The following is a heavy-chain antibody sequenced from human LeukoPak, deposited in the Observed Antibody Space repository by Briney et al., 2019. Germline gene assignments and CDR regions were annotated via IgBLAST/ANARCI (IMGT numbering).Heavy chain of an antibody. D-gene: IGHD6-13*01. J-gene: IGHJ4*02. CDR1: GGSIISTTYY. CDR2: IYYSGST. CDR3: ARGLSAAVDY. Sequence: SETLSLTCTVSGGSIISTTYYWGWIRQPPGKGLEWIGSIYYSGSTYYSPSLKSRLTISVDTSKNQFSLKLSSVTAADTAVSYCARGLSAAVDYWGQGTLVTVSS. V-gene: IGHV4-39*01.